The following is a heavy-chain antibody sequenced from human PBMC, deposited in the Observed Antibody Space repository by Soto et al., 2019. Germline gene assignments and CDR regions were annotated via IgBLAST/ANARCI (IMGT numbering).Heavy chain of an antibody. V-gene: IGHV3-23*01. CDR1: GFTFSSYA. D-gene: IGHD5-18*01. CDR3: AKDYRPRADTAMV. J-gene: IGHJ4*02. CDR2: ISGSGGST. Sequence: EVQLLESGGGLVQPGGSLRLSCAASGFTFSSYAMSWVRQAPGKGPEWVSAISGSGGSTYYADSVKGRFTISRDNSKNTLYLQMNSLRVEDTAVYYCAKDYRPRADTAMVWGQGTLVTVSS.